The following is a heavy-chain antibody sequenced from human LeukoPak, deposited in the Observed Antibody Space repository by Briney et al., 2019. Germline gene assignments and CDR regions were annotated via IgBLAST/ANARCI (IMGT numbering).Heavy chain of an antibody. V-gene: IGHV3-48*03. D-gene: IGHD3-22*01. J-gene: IGHJ5*02. CDR3: AREVYYYDSSGQNWFDP. Sequence: GGSLRLSCAASGFTFSSYEMNWVRQAPGKGLEWVSYISSSSSTIYYADSVKGRFTISRDNAKNSLYLQMNSLRAEDTAVYYCAREVYYYDSSGQNWFDPWGQGTLVTVSS. CDR2: ISSSSSTI. CDR1: GFTFSSYE.